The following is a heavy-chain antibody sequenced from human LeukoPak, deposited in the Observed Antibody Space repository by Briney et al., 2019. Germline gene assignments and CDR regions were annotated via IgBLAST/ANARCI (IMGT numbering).Heavy chain of an antibody. D-gene: IGHD6-6*01. V-gene: IGHV3-7*01. CDR3: ARHPTSIAARPGFFDY. J-gene: IGHJ4*02. Sequence: GGSLRLSCAASGFTFSSYWMSWVRQAPGKGLEWVANIKQDGSEKCYVDSVKGRFTISRDNAKNSLYLQMNSLRAEDTAVYYCARHPTSIAARPGFFDYWGQGTLVTVSS. CDR1: GFTFSSYW. CDR2: IKQDGSEK.